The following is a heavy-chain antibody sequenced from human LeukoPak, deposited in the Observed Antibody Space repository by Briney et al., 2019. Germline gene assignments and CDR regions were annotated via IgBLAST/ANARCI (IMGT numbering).Heavy chain of an antibody. J-gene: IGHJ5*02. D-gene: IGHD5-24*01. V-gene: IGHV3-66*01. Sequence: GGSLRLSCAASGITVSSNYMSWVRQAPGKGLEWVSVIYSGGSTYYADSVKGRFTISRDNSKNTLYLQMNSLRAEDAAVYYCARGSRDGYGMFDPWGQGTLVTVSS. CDR1: GITVSSNY. CDR3: ARGSRDGYGMFDP. CDR2: IYSGGST.